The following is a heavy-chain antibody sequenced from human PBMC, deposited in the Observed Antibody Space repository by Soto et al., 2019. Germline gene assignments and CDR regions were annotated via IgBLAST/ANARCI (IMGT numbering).Heavy chain of an antibody. J-gene: IGHJ6*02. CDR3: ASGLTTGTTYYYYYGMDV. CDR1: GGTFSSYA. V-gene: IGHV1-69*01. D-gene: IGHD1-1*01. CDR2: ISPIFGTA. Sequence: QVQLVQSGAEVKKPGSSVKVSCKASGGTFSSYAISWVRQAPGQGLEWMGGISPIFGTANYAQKFQGRVTITADESTSTAYMELSSLRSEDTAVYYCASGLTTGTTYYYYYGMDVWGQGTTVTVSS.